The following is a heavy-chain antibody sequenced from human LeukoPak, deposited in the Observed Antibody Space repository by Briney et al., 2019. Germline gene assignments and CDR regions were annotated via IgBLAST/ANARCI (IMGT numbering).Heavy chain of an antibody. Sequence: SVKVSCKASGGTFSSYAISWVRQAPGQGLEWMGRIIPILGTANYAQKIQGRVTITADKSTSTAYMELSSLRSEDTAVYYCARDQATVTTRSRWFDPWGQGTLVTVSS. CDR1: GGTFSSYA. D-gene: IGHD4-17*01. CDR3: ARDQATVTTRSRWFDP. J-gene: IGHJ5*02. CDR2: IIPILGTA. V-gene: IGHV1-69*04.